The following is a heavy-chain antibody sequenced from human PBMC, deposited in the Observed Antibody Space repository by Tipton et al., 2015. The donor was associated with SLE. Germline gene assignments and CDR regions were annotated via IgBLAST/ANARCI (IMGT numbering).Heavy chain of an antibody. J-gene: IGHJ4*02. V-gene: IGHV4-59*12. D-gene: IGHD4-17*01. CDR1: GGSISSYY. CDR2: IYYSGST. CDR3: AKDYNHDNADYN. Sequence: TLFLTCTVSGGSISSYYWSWIRQPPGKGLEWIGYIYYSGSTNYNPSLKSRVTISVDTSKNQFCLKLSSVTVADTAVYYCAKDYNHDNADYNWGQGTLVIVSS.